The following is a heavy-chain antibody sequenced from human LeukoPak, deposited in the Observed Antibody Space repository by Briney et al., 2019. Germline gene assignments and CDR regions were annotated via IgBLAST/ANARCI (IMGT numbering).Heavy chain of an antibody. CDR3: ARQHYDSSGYYPVIDY. V-gene: IGHV4-59*08. Sequence: SETLSLTCTVSGGSIRNYYWSWVRQPAGKGLEWIGYIYYSGSTNYNPSLKSRVTISVDTSKNQFSLKLSSVTAADTAVYYCARQHYDSSGYYPVIDYWGQGTLVTVSS. D-gene: IGHD3-22*01. J-gene: IGHJ4*02. CDR2: IYYSGST. CDR1: GGSIRNYY.